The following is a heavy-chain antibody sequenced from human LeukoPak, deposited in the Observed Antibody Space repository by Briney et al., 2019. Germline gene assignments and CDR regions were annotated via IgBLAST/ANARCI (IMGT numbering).Heavy chain of an antibody. D-gene: IGHD3-10*01. Sequence: SETLSLTCTVSGGSIRTDTYYWVWIRQPPGKGLEWIGSVYYSGSTYYNPSLKSRVTISVDTSKNQFSLKLRSVTAADTAVYYCARYGSGIDLWGRGTLVTVSS. CDR2: VYYSGST. CDR1: GGSIRTDTYY. CDR3: ARYGSGIDL. J-gene: IGHJ2*01. V-gene: IGHV4-39*07.